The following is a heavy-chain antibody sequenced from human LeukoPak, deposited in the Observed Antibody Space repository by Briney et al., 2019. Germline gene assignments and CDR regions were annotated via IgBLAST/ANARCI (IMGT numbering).Heavy chain of an antibody. V-gene: IGHV3-23*01. CDR2: ISGSGGST. Sequence: PGGSLRLSCAASGFTFSSYAMSWVRQAPGKGLEWVSAISGSGGSTYYADSVKGRFTISRDNSKNTLYLQMNSLRAEDTAVYYCAKDSSGYFWSSDAFDIWGQGTMVTVSS. CDR1: GFTFSSYA. J-gene: IGHJ3*02. D-gene: IGHD3-22*01. CDR3: AKDSSGYFWSSDAFDI.